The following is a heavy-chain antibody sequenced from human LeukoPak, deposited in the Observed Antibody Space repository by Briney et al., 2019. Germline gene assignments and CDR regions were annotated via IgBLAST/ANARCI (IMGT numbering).Heavy chain of an antibody. CDR2: IRSKAYGGTT. CDR3: ARDPGEIWFGELWAFDI. D-gene: IGHD3-10*01. J-gene: IGHJ3*02. CDR1: GFTFGDYA. V-gene: IGHV3-49*03. Sequence: GGSLRLSCTASGFTFGDYAMSWFRQAPGKGLEWVGFIRSKAYGGTTEYAASVKGRFTISRDDSKSIAYLQMNSLRAEDTAVYYCARDPGEIWFGELWAFDIWGQGTMVTVSS.